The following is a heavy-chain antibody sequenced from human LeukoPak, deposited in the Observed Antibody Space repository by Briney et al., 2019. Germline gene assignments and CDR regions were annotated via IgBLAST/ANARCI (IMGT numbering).Heavy chain of an antibody. Sequence: SETLSLTCTVSGGSISSYYWSWIRQPPGKGLEWIGYIYYSGSTNYNPSLKSRVTISVDTSKNQFSLKLSSVTAADTAVYYCARERGYCSSTSCYHDAFDIWGQGTMVTVSS. CDR3: ARERGYCSSTSCYHDAFDI. J-gene: IGHJ3*02. CDR2: IYYSGST. V-gene: IGHV4-59*12. CDR1: GGSISSYY. D-gene: IGHD2-2*03.